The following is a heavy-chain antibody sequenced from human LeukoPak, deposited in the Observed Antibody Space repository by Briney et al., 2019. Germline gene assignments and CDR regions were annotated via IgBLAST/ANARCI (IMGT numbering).Heavy chain of an antibody. CDR1: GFTFSSYG. J-gene: IGHJ5*02. D-gene: IGHD3-9*01. Sequence: GGSLRLSCAASGFTFSSYGMHWVRQAPGKGLEWVAVISYDGSNKYYADSVKGRFTISRDNSKNTLYLQMNSLRAEDTAVYYCAKDYYDILTGYSSGPLNWLDPWGQGTLVTVSS. V-gene: IGHV3-30*18. CDR2: ISYDGSNK. CDR3: AKDYYDILTGYSSGPLNWLDP.